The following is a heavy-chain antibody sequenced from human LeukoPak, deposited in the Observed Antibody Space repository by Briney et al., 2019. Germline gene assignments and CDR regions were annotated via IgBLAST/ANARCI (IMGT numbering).Heavy chain of an antibody. Sequence: PGGSLRLSCAASGFSFGSYWMTWVRQAPGKGLEWVSYISSSGSTIYYADSVKGRFTISRDNAKNSLYLQMNTLRAEDTAVYYCASFYDSSGYDVPYYFDYWGQGTLVTVSS. CDR1: GFSFGSYW. CDR3: ASFYDSSGYDVPYYFDY. J-gene: IGHJ4*02. CDR2: ISSSGSTI. V-gene: IGHV3-48*04. D-gene: IGHD3-22*01.